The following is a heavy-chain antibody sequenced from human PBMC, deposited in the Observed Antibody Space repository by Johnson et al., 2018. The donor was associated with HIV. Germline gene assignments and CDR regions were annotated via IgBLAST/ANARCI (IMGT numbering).Heavy chain of an antibody. D-gene: IGHD1-14*01. CDR2: IYSGGNT. CDR3: AKDDRISS. CDR1: GITVSSSY. V-gene: IGHV3-66*02. J-gene: IGHJ3*01. Sequence: MQLVESGGGVVQPGRSLRLSCAASGITVSSSYMSWVRQAPGKGLEWVSVIYSGGNTYYADSVRGRFTISRDNSKNMLYLQMNSLRAEDTALYYCAKDDRISSWGQGTMVIVSS.